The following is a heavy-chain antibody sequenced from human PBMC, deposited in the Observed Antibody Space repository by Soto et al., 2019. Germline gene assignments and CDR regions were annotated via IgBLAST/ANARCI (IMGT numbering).Heavy chain of an antibody. D-gene: IGHD3-22*01. V-gene: IGHV4-59*01. CDR1: GGSISSYY. J-gene: IGHJ5*02. CDR2: IYYSGST. Sequence: PSETLSLTSIVSGGSISSYYWSWIRQPPGKGLEWIGYIYYSGSTKYNPSLKSRVAISVDTSKNQFSLKLNSVSAADTAVYYCVRVSSESPRRWFDPWGQGTLVTVFS. CDR3: VRVSSESPRRWFDP.